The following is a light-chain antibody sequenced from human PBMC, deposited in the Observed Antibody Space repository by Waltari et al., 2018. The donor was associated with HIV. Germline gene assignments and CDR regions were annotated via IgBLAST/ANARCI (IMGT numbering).Light chain of an antibody. V-gene: IGLV1-40*01. Sequence: LTQPPSVSGAPGQRVTISCTGSSSNTGAGYAVHWYQQLPGTAPKLLINGNINRPSGVPDRFSDSKSGTSASLAITGLQAEDEADYYCQSYDSSLSGSIFGGGTKLTVL. CDR1: SSNTGAGYA. CDR2: GNI. J-gene: IGLJ2*01. CDR3: QSYDSSLSGSI.